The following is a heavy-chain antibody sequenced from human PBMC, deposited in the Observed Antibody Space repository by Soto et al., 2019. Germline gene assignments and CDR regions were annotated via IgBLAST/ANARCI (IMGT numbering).Heavy chain of an antibody. CDR2: ISGSGSGT. J-gene: IGHJ4*02. Sequence: GGSLRLSCAASGFTFSSYDMNWVRQAPGKGLEWVSAISGSGSGTYYAESVKGRFTISRDNSKNTLYLQMNSLRADDTAVYYYAKPLCTTTSGPGGCLASGGQGPLVPVSS. D-gene: IGHD2-2*01. V-gene: IGHV3-23*01. CDR1: GFTFSSYD. CDR3: AKPLCTTTSGPGGCLAS.